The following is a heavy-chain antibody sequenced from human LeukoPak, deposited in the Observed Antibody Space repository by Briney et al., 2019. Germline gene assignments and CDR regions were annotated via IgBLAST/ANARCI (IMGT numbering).Heavy chain of an antibody. CDR1: GFTFSSYA. J-gene: IGHJ4*02. V-gene: IGHV3-74*01. Sequence: GGSLRLSCAASGFTFSSYAMSWVRQAPGKGLVWVSRINNDGSITNYADSVKGRFTISRDNARNTLSLQMNSLRDEDTAVYYCTSCSSSVNCRFWGQGTLVTVSS. D-gene: IGHD6-6*01. CDR2: INNDGSIT. CDR3: TSCSSSVNCRF.